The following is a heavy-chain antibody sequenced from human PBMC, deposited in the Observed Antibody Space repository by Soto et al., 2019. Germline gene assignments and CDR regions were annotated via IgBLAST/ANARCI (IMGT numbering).Heavy chain of an antibody. J-gene: IGHJ6*02. D-gene: IGHD5-18*01. CDR2: IDPSDSYT. V-gene: IGHV5-10-1*01. Sequence: GESMKISCKGSGYSFTIYWISWVRQMPGKGLEWMGRIDPSDSYTNYSPSFQGHVTISADKSISTAYLQWSSLKASDTAMYYCARXNTAMVSRLYYYYGMDVWGQGTTVTVSS. CDR3: ARXNTAMVSRLYYYYGMDV. CDR1: GYSFTIYW.